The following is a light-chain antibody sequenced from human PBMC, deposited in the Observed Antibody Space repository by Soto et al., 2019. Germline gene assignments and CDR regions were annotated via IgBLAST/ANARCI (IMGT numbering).Light chain of an antibody. CDR3: QQSYSTPNT. J-gene: IGKJ4*01. CDR1: QSISSY. CDR2: AAS. V-gene: IGKV1-39*01. Sequence: DIQMTQSPSSLSASVGDRVTITCRASQSISSYLNWYQQKPGKAPKLLIYAASSLQSGVPSRFSGSGSGTDFTLTISSLQPEDFATYYCQQSYSTPNTFGGGTNVEFK.